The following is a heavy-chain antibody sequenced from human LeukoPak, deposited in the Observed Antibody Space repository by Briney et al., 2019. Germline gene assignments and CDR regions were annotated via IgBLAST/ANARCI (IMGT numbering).Heavy chain of an antibody. CDR3: ASSRGYSSFFGY. CDR2: IYYSGST. J-gene: IGHJ4*02. D-gene: IGHD5-18*01. V-gene: IGHV4-39*01. CDR1: GGSISSSSYY. Sequence: PSETLSLTCTVSGGSISSSSYYWGWIRQPPGKGLEWIGSIYYSGSTYYNPSLKSRVTISVDTSKNQFSLKLSSVTAADTAVYYCASSRGYSSFFGYWGQGTLVTVSS.